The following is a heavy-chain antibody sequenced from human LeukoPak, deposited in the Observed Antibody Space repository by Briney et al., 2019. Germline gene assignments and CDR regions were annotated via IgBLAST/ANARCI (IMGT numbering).Heavy chain of an antibody. CDR3: ARRSSPTCYDCPYFDY. D-gene: IGHD2-2*01. Sequence: GGSLRLSCAGSGFTFSSYAMSWVRQAPGKGLEWVSGISGSGGNTYYADSVKGRFTISRDNSKNTLFLQVNSLRAEDTAVYYCARRSSPTCYDCPYFDYWGQGPLVTVSS. J-gene: IGHJ4*02. CDR2: ISGSGGNT. V-gene: IGHV3-23*01. CDR1: GFTFSSYA.